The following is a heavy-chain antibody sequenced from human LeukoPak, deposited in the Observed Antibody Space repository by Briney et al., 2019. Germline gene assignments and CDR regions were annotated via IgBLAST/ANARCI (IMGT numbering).Heavy chain of an antibody. CDR1: GGSFRGCY. V-gene: IGHV4-34*01. CDR2: INHSGSA. CDR3: ARVWRVPAMVSGFDP. J-gene: IGHJ5*02. D-gene: IGHD5-18*01. Sequence: SETLSLTCAVYGGSFRGCYWSWIGQPPGKGREGIGEINHSGSANYNPSLNSRVTISVDTSQNQSSLKLSSVTAADTAVYYCARVWRVPAMVSGFDPWGQGTLVTVSS.